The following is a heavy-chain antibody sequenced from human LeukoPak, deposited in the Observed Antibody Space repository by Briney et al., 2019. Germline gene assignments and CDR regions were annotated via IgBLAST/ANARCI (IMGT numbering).Heavy chain of an antibody. CDR3: ARDRDGYNSYFDY. D-gene: IGHD5-24*01. CDR2: IYTSGST. Sequence: NPSETLSLTCTVSGGSISSGSYYWSWIRQPAGKGLEWIGRIYTSGSTNYNPSLKSRVTISVDTSKNQFSLKLSSVTAADTAEYYCARDRDGYNSYFDYWGQGTLVTVSS. CDR1: GGSISSGSYY. V-gene: IGHV4-61*02. J-gene: IGHJ4*02.